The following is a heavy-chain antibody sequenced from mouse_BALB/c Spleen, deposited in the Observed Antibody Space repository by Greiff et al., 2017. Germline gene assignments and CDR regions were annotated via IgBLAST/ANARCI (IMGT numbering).Heavy chain of an antibody. J-gene: IGHJ3*01. Sequence: EVQVVESGPGLVKPSQSLSLTCSVTGYSITSGYYWNWIRQFPGNKLEWMGYISYDGSNNYNPSLKNRISITRDTSKNQFFLKLNSVTTEDTATYYCARDQRLTFAYWGQGTLVTVSA. CDR2: ISYDGSN. CDR1: GYSITSGYY. CDR3: ARDQRLTFAY. V-gene: IGHV3-6*02. D-gene: IGHD1-2*01.